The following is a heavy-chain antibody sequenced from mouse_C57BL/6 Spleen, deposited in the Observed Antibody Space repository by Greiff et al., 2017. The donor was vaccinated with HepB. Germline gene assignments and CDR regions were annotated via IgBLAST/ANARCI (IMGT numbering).Heavy chain of an antibody. J-gene: IGHJ4*01. CDR1: GYTFTDYY. V-gene: IGHV1-26*01. D-gene: IGHD2-12*01. Sequence: VQLQQSGPELVKPGASVKISCKASGYTFTDYYMNWVKQCHGKSLEWIGDINPNNGVTSYNQKFKGKATLTVDKSSSTAYMELRSLTSEDSAVYYCARLRRRGYAMDYWGQGTSVTVSS. CDR3: ARLRRRGYAMDY. CDR2: INPNNGVT.